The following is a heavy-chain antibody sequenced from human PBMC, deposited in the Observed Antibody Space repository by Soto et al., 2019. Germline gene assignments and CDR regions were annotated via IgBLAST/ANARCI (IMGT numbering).Heavy chain of an antibody. V-gene: IGHV6-1*01. D-gene: IGHD1-1*01. CDR3: AREVRNWNDRNYYYGMDV. CDR2: TYYRSKWYN. J-gene: IGHJ6*02. CDR1: GDSVSSNSAA. Sequence: QSQTLSLTCAISGDSVSSNSAAWNWIRQSPSRGLEWLGRTYYRSKWYNDYAVSVKSRITINPDTSKNQFSLQLNSVTPEDTAVYYCAREVRNWNDRNYYYGMDVWGQGTTVTVSS.